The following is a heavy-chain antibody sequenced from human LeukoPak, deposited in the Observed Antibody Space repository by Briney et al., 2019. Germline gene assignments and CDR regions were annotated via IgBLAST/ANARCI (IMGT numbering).Heavy chain of an antibody. D-gene: IGHD2-2*01. CDR1: GYSFTGYF. CDR2: IDPNSGDT. V-gene: IGHV1-2*02. CDR3: AREPRATVVPAASYYYYGMDV. J-gene: IGHJ6*02. Sequence: ASVKVSCKASGYSFTGYFIHWVRQAPGQGLERMGCIDPNSGDTNYAQKFQGRVTMTRDTSISTAYMELSRLRSDDTAVYYCAREPRATVVPAASYYYYGMDVWGQGTTVTVSS.